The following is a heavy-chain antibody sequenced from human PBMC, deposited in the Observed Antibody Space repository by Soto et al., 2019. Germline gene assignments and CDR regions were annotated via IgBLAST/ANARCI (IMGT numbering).Heavy chain of an antibody. Sequence: SETLSLTCAVYGGSFSGYYWTWIRQPPGTGLEWIGEINHSGSTDYNPSLKSRVTISVDTSKNQFSLKLTSVTAADTAVYYCARDKITGFFVYRGQGTLVSV. CDR2: INHSGST. CDR3: ARDKITGFFVY. V-gene: IGHV4-34*01. D-gene: IGHD2-8*02. CDR1: GGSFSGYY. J-gene: IGHJ4*02.